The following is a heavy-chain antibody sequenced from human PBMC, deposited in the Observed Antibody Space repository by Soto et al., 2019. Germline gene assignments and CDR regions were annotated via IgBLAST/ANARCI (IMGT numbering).Heavy chain of an antibody. V-gene: IGHV1-69*01. CDR1: GGTFSSYA. CDR3: ARRGYDSSGYYYESLDY. J-gene: IGHJ4*02. Sequence: QVQLVQSGAEVKKPGSSVKVSCMASGGTFSSYAISWVRQAPGQGLEWMGGIIPIFGTANYAQKFQGRVTITADESTSTAYMELSSLRSEDTAVYYCARRGYDSSGYYYESLDYWGQGTLVTVSS. D-gene: IGHD3-22*01. CDR2: IIPIFGTA.